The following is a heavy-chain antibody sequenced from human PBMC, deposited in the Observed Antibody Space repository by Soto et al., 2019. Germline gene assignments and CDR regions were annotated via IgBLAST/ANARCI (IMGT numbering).Heavy chain of an antibody. CDR2: ISNDGTYK. Sequence: QVQLVESGGGVVQPGRSLRLSCGASGFTFSSYAMHWVRQAPGKGLQWVAVISNDGTYKYYADSVKGRFTISRDNSKNSLYLQMNGLRAEDTAVFYCAKGLEMAIYYGVDVWGQGPTVTVSS. CDR3: AKGLEMAIYYGVDV. D-gene: IGHD3-22*01. CDR1: GFTFSSYA. J-gene: IGHJ6*02. V-gene: IGHV3-30*18.